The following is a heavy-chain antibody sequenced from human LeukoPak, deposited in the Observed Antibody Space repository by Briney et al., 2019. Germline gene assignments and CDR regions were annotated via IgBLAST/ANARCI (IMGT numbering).Heavy chain of an antibody. CDR1: GFTVSSNY. CDR2: IYSGGST. J-gene: IGHJ4*02. Sequence: GGSLRLSCAASGFTVSSNYMSWVRQAPGKGLEWVSVIYSGGSTYYADSVKGRFTISRDNAKNSLYLQMYSLRAEDTAVYYCARGPTRANSTDYWGQGALVTVSS. D-gene: IGHD2/OR15-2a*01. V-gene: IGHV3-53*01. CDR3: ARGPTRANSTDY.